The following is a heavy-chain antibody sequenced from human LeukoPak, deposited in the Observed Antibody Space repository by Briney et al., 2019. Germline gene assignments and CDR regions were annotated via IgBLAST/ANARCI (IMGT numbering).Heavy chain of an antibody. D-gene: IGHD6-19*01. CDR2: INAGNGNT. J-gene: IGHJ5*02. CDR1: GYIFTSYA. V-gene: IGHV1-3*01. Sequence: ASVKVSCKASGYIFTSYAMHWVRQAPGQRLEWMGWINAGNGNTKYSQKFQGRVTITRDTSASTAYMELSSLRSEDTAVYYCARNRYSSGWYWFDPWGQGTLVTVSS. CDR3: ARNRYSSGWYWFDP.